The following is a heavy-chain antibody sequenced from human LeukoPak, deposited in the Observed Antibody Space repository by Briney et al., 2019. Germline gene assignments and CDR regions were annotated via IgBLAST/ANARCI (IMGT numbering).Heavy chain of an antibody. CDR1: GLTFNYAW. Sequence: PGGSLRLSCAAPGLTFNYAWMSWVRQVPGKGLEWVGQTVSEIDGGTIDYATPVKGRFTISRDDSKSTLYLQMNSLKIEDTAVYYCTTDEDWNYARKDVWGQGATVIVSS. CDR2: TVSEIDGGTI. J-gene: IGHJ6*02. V-gene: IGHV3-15*04. D-gene: IGHD1-7*01. CDR3: TTDEDWNYARKDV.